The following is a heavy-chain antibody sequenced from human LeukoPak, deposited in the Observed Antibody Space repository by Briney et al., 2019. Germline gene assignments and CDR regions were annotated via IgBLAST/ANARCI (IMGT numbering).Heavy chain of an antibody. CDR1: GFTFSSYW. Sequence: GGSLRLSCAASGFTFSSYWMHWVRQAPGKGLVWVSRINSDGSSTSYADSVKGRFTISRDNAKNPLYLQMNSLRAEDTAVYYCAKSSGGFGELNLVRYHYMDVWGKGTTVTISS. CDR2: INSDGSST. V-gene: IGHV3-74*01. CDR3: AKSSGGFGELNLVRYHYMDV. J-gene: IGHJ6*03. D-gene: IGHD3-10*01.